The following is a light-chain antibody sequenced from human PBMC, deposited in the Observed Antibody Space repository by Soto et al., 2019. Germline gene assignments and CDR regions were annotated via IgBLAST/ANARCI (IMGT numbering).Light chain of an antibody. CDR2: DAS. CDR1: QSIGVW. J-gene: IGKJ1*01. CDR3: QQYDISSGT. V-gene: IGKV1-5*01. Sequence: DIPMTQSPSTLSSSVGDRVTITCRASQSIGVWLAWYQQKPGRAPKLLIYDASTLQRGVPSRFSGSGSGTEFTLNISSLQPEDFAIYYCQQYDISSGTFGQGTKVEIK.